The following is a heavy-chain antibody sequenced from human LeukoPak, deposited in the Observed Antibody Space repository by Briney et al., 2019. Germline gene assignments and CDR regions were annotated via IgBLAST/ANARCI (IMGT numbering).Heavy chain of an antibody. D-gene: IGHD5-18*01. CDR2: ISGTGDGR. J-gene: IGHJ4*02. CDR3: AKDDRIQTRRYSYNY. Sequence: PGGSLRLSCAASGFTFNNYSMSWVRQAPGKGLEWVSSISGTGDGRNYADSVKGRFTISRDNSRSTLYLQMNSLRAEDTAVYYCAKDDRIQTRRYSYNYWGQGTLVTVSS. CDR1: GFTFNNYS. V-gene: IGHV3-23*01.